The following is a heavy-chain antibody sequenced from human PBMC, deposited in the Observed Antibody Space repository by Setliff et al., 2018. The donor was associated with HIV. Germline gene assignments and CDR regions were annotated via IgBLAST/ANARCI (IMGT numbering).Heavy chain of an antibody. D-gene: IGHD4-17*01. V-gene: IGHV1-2*02. CDR1: GYTLTDYY. J-gene: IGHJ4*02. CDR2: IYPNTGGT. Sequence: ASVKVSCKASGYTLTDYYIHWVRQAPGQGLEWMGWIYPNTGGTNYAQKFQGRVTMTRDTSISTAYMELSRLRSDDTAVYYCARSTTADWGQGTMVTVS. CDR3: ARSTTAD.